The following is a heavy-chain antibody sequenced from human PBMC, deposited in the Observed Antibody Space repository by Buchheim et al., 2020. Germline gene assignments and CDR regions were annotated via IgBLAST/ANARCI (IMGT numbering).Heavy chain of an antibody. CDR3: ARTIGWGYDFYFDY. CDR1: GGSISSSSYY. V-gene: IGHV4-39*01. J-gene: IGHJ4*02. CDR2: IYYSGST. Sequence: QLQLQESGPGLVKPSETLSLTCTVSGGSISSSSYYWGWIRQPPGKGLEWIGSIYYSGSTYYNPSLKSRVTISVDTSENQFSLKLSSVTAADTAVYYCARTIGWGYDFYFDYWGQGTL. D-gene: IGHD5-12*01.